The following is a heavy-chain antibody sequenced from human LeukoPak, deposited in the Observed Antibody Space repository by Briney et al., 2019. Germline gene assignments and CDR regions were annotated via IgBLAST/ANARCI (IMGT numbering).Heavy chain of an antibody. Sequence: SESLSLTCTVCGGSISSYYWSWIRQPPGKGLEWIGYIYYSGSTNYNPSLKSRVTISVDTSKNQFSLKLSSVTAADTAVYYCARVGDQLLPYYYYMDVWGKGTTVTVSS. CDR1: GGSISSYY. J-gene: IGHJ6*03. CDR3: ARVGDQLLPYYYYMDV. V-gene: IGHV4-59*01. D-gene: IGHD2-2*01. CDR2: IYYSGST.